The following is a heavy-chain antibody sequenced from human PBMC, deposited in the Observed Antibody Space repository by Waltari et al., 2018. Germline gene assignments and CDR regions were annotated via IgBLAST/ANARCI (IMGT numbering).Heavy chain of an antibody. D-gene: IGHD6-13*01. Sequence: QVQLVQSGAEVKKPGASVKVSCKASGYTFTGYYMHWVRQAPGQGLEWMGWINPNSGGTNNAQKFQGRVTMTRDTSISTAYMELSRLRSDDTAVYYCARDEIHIAAAGRYYYYYYGMDVWGQGTTVTVSS. J-gene: IGHJ6*02. CDR2: INPNSGGT. V-gene: IGHV1-2*02. CDR3: ARDEIHIAAAGRYYYYYYGMDV. CDR1: GYTFTGYY.